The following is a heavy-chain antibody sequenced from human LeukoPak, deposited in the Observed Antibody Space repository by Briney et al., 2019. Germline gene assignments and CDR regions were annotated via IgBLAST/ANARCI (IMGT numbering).Heavy chain of an antibody. J-gene: IGHJ4*02. Sequence: GGSLRLSCAASGFTFSSYAMHWVRQAPGKGLEWVAVISYDGSNKYYADSVKGRFTISRDNSKNTLYLQMNSLRAEDTAVYYCARDDEFIVVVPAAKNGLDYWGQGTLVTVSS. CDR3: ARDDEFIVVVPAAKNGLDY. CDR2: ISYDGSNK. CDR1: GFTFSSYA. V-gene: IGHV3-30-3*01. D-gene: IGHD2-2*01.